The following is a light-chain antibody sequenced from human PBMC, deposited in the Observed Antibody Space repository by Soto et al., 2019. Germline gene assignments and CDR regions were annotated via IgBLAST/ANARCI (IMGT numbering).Light chain of an antibody. CDR2: AAS. Sequence: DIQMTQSPSSLSASVGDRVTITCRAKESVSSYVNWYQQKPGKAPKLLIYAASSLQSGGPARFSGSGSVTDFTLTISGLQPENFATYYCQQSYSKWTFGQGTKVEIK. CDR1: ESVSSY. V-gene: IGKV1-39*01. J-gene: IGKJ1*01. CDR3: QQSYSKWT.